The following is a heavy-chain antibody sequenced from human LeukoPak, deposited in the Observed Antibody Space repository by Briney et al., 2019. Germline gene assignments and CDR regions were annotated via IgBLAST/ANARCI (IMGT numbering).Heavy chain of an antibody. D-gene: IGHD5-18*01. CDR3: ARTRLWPTGTFDY. V-gene: IGHV4-34*01. J-gene: IGHJ4*02. Sequence: GSLRLSCAASGFTFSSYAMTWVRQAPGKGLEWIGEINHSGSTNYNPSLKSRVTISVDTSKNQFFLKVNSVTAADTAVYYCARTRLWPTGTFDYWGQGTLVTVSS. CDR1: GFTFSSYA. CDR2: INHSGST.